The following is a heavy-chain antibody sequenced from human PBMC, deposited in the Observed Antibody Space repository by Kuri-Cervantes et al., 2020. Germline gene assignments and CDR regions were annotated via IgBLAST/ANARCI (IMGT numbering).Heavy chain of an antibody. D-gene: IGHD3-10*01. V-gene: IGHV3-30*03. CDR3: ARARSNFGSGSYVDY. CDR2: ISYDGSNK. Sequence: GESLKISCAASGFTFSSYGMHWVRQAPGKGLEWVAVISYDGSNKYYADSVKGRFTISRDNSKNTLSLQMNSLRAEDTAVYYCARARSNFGSGSYVDYWGQGTLVTVSS. J-gene: IGHJ4*02. CDR1: GFTFSSYG.